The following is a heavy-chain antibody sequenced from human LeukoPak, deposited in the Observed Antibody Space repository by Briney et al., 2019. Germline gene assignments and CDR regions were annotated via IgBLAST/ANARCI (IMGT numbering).Heavy chain of an antibody. CDR3: ATGPRSSGWYLHNYYYYYGMDV. D-gene: IGHD6-19*01. CDR1: GGCISSYY. CDR2: IYYSGST. J-gene: IGHJ6*02. V-gene: IGHV4-59*01. Sequence: SETLSLTCTVSGGCISSYYWSWIRQPPGRGLELIGYIYYSGSTNYNPSLKSRVTISVDTSKNQLSLKLSSVTAADTAVYYCATGPRSSGWYLHNYYYYYGMDVWGQGTTVTVSS.